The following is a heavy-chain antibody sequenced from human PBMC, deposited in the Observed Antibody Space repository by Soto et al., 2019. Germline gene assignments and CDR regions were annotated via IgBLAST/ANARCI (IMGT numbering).Heavy chain of an antibody. V-gene: IGHV4-31*11. CDR1: AGSISCGDHY. D-gene: IGHD4-17*01. CDR3: ARNYGNYGPYFDS. CDR2: IDNSGIT. Sequence: SETLSLTCAVSAGSISCGDHYWGWIRQHPERGLEWIGYIDNSGITYDNPSLKSRIAMSVDTSQNQFSLKLRSVTAADTAVYYCARNYGNYGPYFDSWGQGTLVTVSS. J-gene: IGHJ4*02.